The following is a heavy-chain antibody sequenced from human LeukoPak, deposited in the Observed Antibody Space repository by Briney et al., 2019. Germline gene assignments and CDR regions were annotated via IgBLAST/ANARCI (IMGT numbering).Heavy chain of an antibody. CDR3: ARGPTYYYDSSGRPYAFDI. D-gene: IGHD3-22*01. CDR1: GFTVSSNY. J-gene: IGHJ3*02. Sequence: PGGSLRLSCAASGFTVSSNYMSWVRQTPGKGLEWVSVIYSGGSTYYADSVKGRFTISRDNSKNTLYLQMNSLRAEDTAVYYCARGPTYYYDSSGRPYAFDIWGKGTMVTVSS. CDR2: IYSGGST. V-gene: IGHV3-53*01.